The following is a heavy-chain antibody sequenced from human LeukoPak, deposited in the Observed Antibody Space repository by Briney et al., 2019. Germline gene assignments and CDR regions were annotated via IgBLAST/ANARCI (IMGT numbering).Heavy chain of an antibody. J-gene: IGHJ6*03. CDR3: ARGIVVVVAGDYYMDV. V-gene: IGHV1-3*03. Sequence: GASVKVSCKASGYTFTSYAMHWVRQAPGQRLEWMGWINAGNGNTKYSQEFQGRVTITRDTSASTAYMELSSLRSEDMAVYYCARGIVVVVAGDYYMDVWGKGTTVTVSS. CDR1: GYTFTSYA. CDR2: INAGNGNT. D-gene: IGHD2-15*01.